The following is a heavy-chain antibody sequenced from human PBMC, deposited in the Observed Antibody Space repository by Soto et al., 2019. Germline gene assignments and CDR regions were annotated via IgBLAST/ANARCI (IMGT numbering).Heavy chain of an antibody. V-gene: IGHV3-21*01. D-gene: IGHD5-18*01. J-gene: IGHJ4*02. CDR1: GFTFSSYS. CDR2: ISSSSSNI. Sequence: EVQLVESGGGLVKPGGSLRLSCAASGFTFSSYSMNWVRRAPGKGLEWVSSISSSSSNIYYADSVKGRFTISRDNAKNSLYLQMNSLRAEDTAVYYCARDQPGYSYGYGLGYWGQGTLVTVSS. CDR3: ARDQPGYSYGYGLGY.